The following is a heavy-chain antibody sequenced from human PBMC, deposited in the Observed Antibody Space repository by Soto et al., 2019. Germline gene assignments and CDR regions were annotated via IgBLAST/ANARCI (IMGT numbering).Heavy chain of an antibody. V-gene: IGHV3-74*03. J-gene: IGHJ4*02. CDR2: INGDGTNA. CDR1: GFLFSTHW. Sequence: EVQLVESGGGLVQPGGSLRLSCAASGFLFSTHWMHWVRQAPGKGLVWVSQINGDGTNATYADSVKGRFTISRDNAKRTLFLQMNSLKADDTAVYYCARQGTKGSSYGLWGQGTLVTVSS. CDR3: ARQGTKGSSYGL. D-gene: IGHD5-18*01.